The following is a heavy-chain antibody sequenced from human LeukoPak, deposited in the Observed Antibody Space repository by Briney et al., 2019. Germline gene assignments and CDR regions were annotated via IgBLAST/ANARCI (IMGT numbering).Heavy chain of an antibody. Sequence: PGGSLRLSCAASGFTVSSNYMSWVRQAPGKGLEWVSVIYSGGSTYYADSVKGRFTISRDNPKNTLYLQMNSLRAEDTAVYYCASGVYYDSSDYHGDYWGQGTLVTVSS. CDR3: ASGVYYDSSDYHGDY. CDR2: IYSGGST. CDR1: GFTVSSNY. V-gene: IGHV3-53*01. J-gene: IGHJ4*02. D-gene: IGHD3-22*01.